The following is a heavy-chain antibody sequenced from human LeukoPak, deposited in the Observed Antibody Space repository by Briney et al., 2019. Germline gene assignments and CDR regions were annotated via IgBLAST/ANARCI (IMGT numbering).Heavy chain of an antibody. CDR3: AKTISTVTTPRGGKYCFDY. D-gene: IGHD4-17*01. CDR1: GGSISSSSYY. V-gene: IGHV4-39*01. Sequence: SETLSLTCTVSGGSISSSSYYWGWLRQPPGKGLEWIGSIYYSGSTYYHPSLKSRLTISVDTSKNQFSLKLSSVTAADTAVYYCAKTISTVTTPRGGKYCFDYWGQGTLVTVSS. J-gene: IGHJ4*02. CDR2: IYYSGST.